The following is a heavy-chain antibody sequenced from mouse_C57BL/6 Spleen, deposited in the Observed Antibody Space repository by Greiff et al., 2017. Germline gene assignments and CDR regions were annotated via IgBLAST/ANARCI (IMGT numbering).Heavy chain of an antibody. V-gene: IGHV14-2*01. J-gene: IGHJ4*01. D-gene: IGHD2-3*01. CDR3: ARDDGYSYYYAMDY. CDR2: FDPVDGES. CDR1: GLNIKDYY. Sequence: EVQLQQSGAELVKPGASVKLSCTAFGLNIKDYYMHWVKQRTEPGLEWIGRFDPVDGESKYAPKFQGKATITADPSSNTAYLQLSSLTSEDTAVYYCARDDGYSYYYAMDYWGQGTSVTVSS.